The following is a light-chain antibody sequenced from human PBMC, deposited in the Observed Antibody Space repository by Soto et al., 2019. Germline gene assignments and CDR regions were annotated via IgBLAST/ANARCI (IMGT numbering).Light chain of an antibody. CDR1: QSVSSN. CDR2: AAS. V-gene: IGKV3-15*01. J-gene: IGKJ4*01. CDR3: QQYNNWPLT. Sequence: EVVMTQSPATLSLSLGDRATLSCRASQSVSSNLAWYQQKPGQAPRLLIYAASTRATGIPARFSGSGSGTEFTLTISSLQSEDFAVYSCQQYNNWPLTFGGGTKVEIK.